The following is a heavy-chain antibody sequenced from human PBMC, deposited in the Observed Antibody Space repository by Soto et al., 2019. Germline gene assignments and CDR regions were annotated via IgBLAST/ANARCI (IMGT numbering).Heavy chain of an antibody. CDR2: ISYDGSNK. V-gene: IGHV3-30-3*01. CDR3: ARANGGGNWFDH. CDR1: GFTFSSYA. D-gene: IGHD3-16*01. J-gene: IGHJ5*02. Sequence: GGSLRLSCAASGFTFSSYAMHWVRQAPGKGLEWVAVISYDGSNKYYADSVKGRFTISRDNSKNTLYLQMNSLRAEDTAVYYCARANGGGNWFDHWGQGTLVTVSS.